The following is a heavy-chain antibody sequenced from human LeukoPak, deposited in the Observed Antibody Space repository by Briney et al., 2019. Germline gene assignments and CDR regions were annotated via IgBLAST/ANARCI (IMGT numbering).Heavy chain of an antibody. CDR3: AAGDSSSWHRGDY. Sequence: ASVKVSCKASGFTFTSSAVQWVRQARGQRLEWIGWIVVGSGNTNYAQKFQERVTITRDMSTSTAYMELSSLRSEDTAVYYCAAGDSSSWHRGDYWGQGTLDTVSS. J-gene: IGHJ4*02. CDR2: IVVGSGNT. CDR1: GFTFTSSA. V-gene: IGHV1-58*01. D-gene: IGHD6-13*01.